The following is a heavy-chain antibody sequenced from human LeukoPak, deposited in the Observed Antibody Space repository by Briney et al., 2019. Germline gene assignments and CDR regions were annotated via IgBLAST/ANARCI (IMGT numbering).Heavy chain of an antibody. CDR3: ARGQATGGLSYSYSGRNA. D-gene: IGHD1-26*01. Sequence: ASVKVSCKASGYTFTGYYMHWVRQAPGQGLEWMGWINPNSGGTNYAQKFQGWVTMTRDTSISTAYMELSRLRSDDTAVYYCARGQATGGLSYSYSGRNAWAKGTTVTDSS. V-gene: IGHV1-2*04. CDR2: INPNSGGT. CDR1: GYTFTGYY. J-gene: IGHJ6*04.